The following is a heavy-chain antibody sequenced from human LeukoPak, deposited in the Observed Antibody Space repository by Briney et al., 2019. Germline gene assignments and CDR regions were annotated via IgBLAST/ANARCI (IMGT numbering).Heavy chain of an antibody. CDR2: ISSSGSTI. CDR1: GFTFSDYY. D-gene: IGHD2-21*02. CDR3: ARELVTAISHYFDY. J-gene: IGHJ4*02. Sequence: PGGSLRLSCAASGFTFSDYYMSWIRQAPGKGLEWVSYISSSGSTIYYADSVKGRFTISRDNAKNSLYLQMNSLRAEDTAVYYCARELVTAISHYFDYWGQGTLVTVSS. V-gene: IGHV3-11*01.